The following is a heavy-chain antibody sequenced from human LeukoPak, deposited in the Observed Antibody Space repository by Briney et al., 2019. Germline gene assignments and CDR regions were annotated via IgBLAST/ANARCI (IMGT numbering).Heavy chain of an antibody. CDR2: ISSGDRT. D-gene: IGHD4-17*01. V-gene: IGHV3-23*01. J-gene: IGHJ3*02. CDR1: GFTFSSYA. CDR3: AKCRLSYGDYVGAFDI. Sequence: GGSLRLSCAASGFTFSSYAMNWVRQAPGKGLEWVAGISSGDRTFHAESVKGRFTISRDNSKNTLYLQMNSLRAEDTAVYYCAKCRLSYGDYVGAFDIWGQGTMVTVSS.